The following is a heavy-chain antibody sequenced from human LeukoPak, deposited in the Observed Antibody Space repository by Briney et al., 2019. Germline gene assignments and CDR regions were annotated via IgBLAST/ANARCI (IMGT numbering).Heavy chain of an antibody. V-gene: IGHV3-48*02. Sequence: PGGSLRLSCAASGFTFSGSAVHWVRQASGKGLEWISYISSGGSTIYYADSVKGRFTISRDNAKNSLYLQMNSLRDEDTAVYYCARDYGSHGEYFDYWGQGTLVTVSS. CDR1: GFTFSGSA. D-gene: IGHD3-10*01. CDR2: ISSGGSTI. CDR3: ARDYGSHGEYFDY. J-gene: IGHJ4*02.